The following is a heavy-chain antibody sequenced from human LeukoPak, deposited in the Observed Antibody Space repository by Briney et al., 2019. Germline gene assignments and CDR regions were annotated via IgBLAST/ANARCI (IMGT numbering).Heavy chain of an antibody. D-gene: IGHD3-22*01. V-gene: IGHV3-23*01. CDR3: AKDRLYDSSGYYGYYFDY. Sequence: GGSLRLSCAASGFTFSSYAMSWVRQAPGKGLGWVSAISGSGGSTYYADSVKGRFTISRDNSKNTLYVQMNSLRAEDTALYYCAKDRLYDSSGYYGYYFDYWGQGTLVTVSS. CDR1: GFTFSSYA. CDR2: ISGSGGST. J-gene: IGHJ4*02.